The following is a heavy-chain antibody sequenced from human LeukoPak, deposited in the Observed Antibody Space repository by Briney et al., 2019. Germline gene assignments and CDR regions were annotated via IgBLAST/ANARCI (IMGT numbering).Heavy chain of an antibody. CDR2: INHSGST. V-gene: IGHV4-34*01. CDR3: ARGYFFLRFFGVVPESDWFDP. Sequence: RSETLPLTCAVYGGSFSGYYWSWIRQPPGKGLEWIGEINHSGSTNYNPSLKSRVTISVDTSKNQFSLKLSSVTAADTAVYYCARGYFFLRFFGVVPESDWFDPWGQGTLVTVSS. CDR1: GGSFSGYY. D-gene: IGHD3-3*01. J-gene: IGHJ5*02.